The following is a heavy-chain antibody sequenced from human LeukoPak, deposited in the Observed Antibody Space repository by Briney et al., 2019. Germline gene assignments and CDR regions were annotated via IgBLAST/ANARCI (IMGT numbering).Heavy chain of an antibody. CDR3: ARDAGGYGIDY. D-gene: IGHD5-12*01. CDR1: GGSISSGGYY. CDR2: IYYSGST. J-gene: IGHJ4*02. Sequence: PSETLSLTCTVSGGSISSGGYYWSWIRQHPGKGLEWIGYIYYSGSTYYNPSLKSRVTISVDTSKNQFSLKLSSVTAADTAVYYCARDAGGYGIDYWGQGTLVTVSS. V-gene: IGHV4-61*08.